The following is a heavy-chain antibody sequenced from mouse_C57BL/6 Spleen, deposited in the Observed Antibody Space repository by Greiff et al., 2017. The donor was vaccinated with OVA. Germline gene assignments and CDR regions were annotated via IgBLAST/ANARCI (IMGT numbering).Heavy chain of an antibody. J-gene: IGHJ4*01. Sequence: VQLQQSGPELVKPGASVKISCKASGYAFSSSWMNWVKQRPGKGLEWIGRIYPGDGDTNYNGKFKGKATLTADKSSSTAYMHLSSLTAEDSAVYFCARETARATMDYWGQGTSVTVSS. V-gene: IGHV1-82*01. CDR1: GYAFSSSW. CDR3: ARETARATMDY. CDR2: IYPGDGDT. D-gene: IGHD3-1*01.